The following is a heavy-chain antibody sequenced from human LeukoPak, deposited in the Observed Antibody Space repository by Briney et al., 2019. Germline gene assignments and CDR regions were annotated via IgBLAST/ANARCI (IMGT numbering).Heavy chain of an antibody. CDR3: ARQGTTVAPNDY. J-gene: IGHJ4*02. V-gene: IGHV4-34*01. CDR2: INHSGST. D-gene: IGHD4-23*01. CDR1: GGSFSGYY. Sequence: SETLSLTCAVYGGSFSGYYWSWIRQPPGKGLEWIGEINHSGSTNYNPSLKSRVTISVDTSKNQFSLKLSSVTAADTAVYYCARQGTTVAPNDYWGQGTLVTVSS.